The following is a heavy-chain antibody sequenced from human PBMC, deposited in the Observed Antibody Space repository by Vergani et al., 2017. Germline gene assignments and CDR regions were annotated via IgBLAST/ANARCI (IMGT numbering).Heavy chain of an antibody. V-gene: IGHV3-7*01. CDR2: IQEDGSAK. Sequence: EVHPVESGGGLVQPGGPLRLSCATSGFSLSNYWVTWVRQAPGKGLAWVASIQEDGSAKHFLDSLKGRFFISRDNAKNSSLLYMTRLTAEGMAVYYCAGGGSSGSFLRWSQGILVTVYS. CDR3: AGGGSSGSFLR. D-gene: IGHD1-26*01. J-gene: IGHJ4*02. CDR1: GFSLSNYW.